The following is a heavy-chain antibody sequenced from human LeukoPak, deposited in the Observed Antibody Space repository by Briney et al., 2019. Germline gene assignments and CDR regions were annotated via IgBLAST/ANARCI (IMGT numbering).Heavy chain of an antibody. J-gene: IGHJ4*02. V-gene: IGHV1-18*01. CDR3: ARDSGADITMVRGVINYFDY. CDR2: ISAYNGNT. D-gene: IGHD3-10*01. CDR1: GYTFTSYG. Sequence: ASVKVSCKAFGYTFTSYGISWVRQAPGQGLEWMGWISAYNGNTNYAQKLQGRVTMTTDTSTSTAYMELRSLRSDDTAVYYCARDSGADITMVRGVINYFDYWGQGTLVTVSS.